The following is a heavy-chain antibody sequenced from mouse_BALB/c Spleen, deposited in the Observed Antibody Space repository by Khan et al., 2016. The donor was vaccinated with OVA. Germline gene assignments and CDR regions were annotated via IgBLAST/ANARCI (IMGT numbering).Heavy chain of an antibody. D-gene: IGHD2-1*01. CDR2: IKPSTGYT. J-gene: IGHJ3*01. Sequence: VQLQQSGAELAKPGASVKMSCKASGYTFTSYWMHWVKQRPGQGLEWIGYIKPSTGYTEYNQKFRDKATLTTDKYSSTAYMQLSSLTSVDSAVAYAARRGLYGIFAYKGQGNLVTDSA. V-gene: IGHV1-7*01. CDR3: ARRGLYGIFAY. CDR1: GYTFTSYW.